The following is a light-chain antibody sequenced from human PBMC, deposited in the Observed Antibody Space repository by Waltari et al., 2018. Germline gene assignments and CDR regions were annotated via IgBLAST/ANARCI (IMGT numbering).Light chain of an antibody. CDR2: WAS. V-gene: IGKV4-1*01. CDR3: LQYLHTPRT. Sequence: DVVMTQSPDSLAVSLGERATINCKSSQSLLYTSNNKNYLAWYQQKPGQPPKILIYWASIRESGVPDRFSGSGSGTDFTLTISGLQAEDGASYFCLQYLHTPRTFGQGTKVEIK. CDR1: QSLLYTSNNKNY. J-gene: IGKJ1*01.